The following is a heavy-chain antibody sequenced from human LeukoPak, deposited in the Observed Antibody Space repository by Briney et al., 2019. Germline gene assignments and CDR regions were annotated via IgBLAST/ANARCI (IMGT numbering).Heavy chain of an antibody. J-gene: IGHJ4*02. Sequence: SETLSLTCTVSGGSISSYYWSWIRQPPGKGLEWIGNIYYSGSTNYNPSLKSRVTISVDTSKDQFSLKLSSVTAADTAMYYCARHHDSGTYPLDYWGQGTLVTVSS. V-gene: IGHV4-59*01. CDR1: GGSISSYY. D-gene: IGHD3-10*01. CDR3: ARHHDSGTYPLDY. CDR2: IYYSGST.